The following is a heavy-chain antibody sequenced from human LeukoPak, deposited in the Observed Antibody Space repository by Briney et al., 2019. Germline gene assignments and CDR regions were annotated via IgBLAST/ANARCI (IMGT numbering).Heavy chain of an antibody. CDR2: IYYSGST. J-gene: IGHJ4*02. CDR1: GGSISSYY. CDR3: AGTYDSGWPKRAYYFDY. D-gene: IGHD6-19*01. V-gene: IGHV4-59*01. Sequence: SETLSLTCTVSGGSISSYYWSWIWQPPGKGLEWIGYIYYSGSTNYNPSLKSRVTISVDTSKNQFSLKLSSVTAADTAVYYCAGTYDSGWPKRAYYFDYWGQGTLVTVSS.